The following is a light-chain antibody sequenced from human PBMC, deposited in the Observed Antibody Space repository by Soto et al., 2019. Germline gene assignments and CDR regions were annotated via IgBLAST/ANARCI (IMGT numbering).Light chain of an antibody. CDR1: QSVSSSY. CDR2: GAS. V-gene: IGKV3-20*01. CDR3: QQYGSSPPYT. J-gene: IGKJ2*01. Sequence: EIVLTQSPGTLSLSPGERATLSCRASQSVSSSYLAWYQQKPGQAPRLLIYGASSRATGIPDRFSGSGSGTDFTITISRLEPEDFAVYYFQQYGSSPPYTIGQGTKLEIK.